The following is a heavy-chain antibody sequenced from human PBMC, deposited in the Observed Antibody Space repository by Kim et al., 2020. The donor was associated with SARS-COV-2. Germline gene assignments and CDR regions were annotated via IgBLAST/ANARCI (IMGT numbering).Heavy chain of an antibody. Sequence: SETLSLTCTVSGGSISSGDYYWSWIRQPPGKGLEWIGYIYYSGSTYYNPSLKSRVTIAVDTSKNQFSLKLSSVTAADTAVYYCARDPCSSWYSNAFDIWGQGTMVTVSS. CDR3: ARDPCSSWYSNAFDI. D-gene: IGHD6-13*01. V-gene: IGHV4-30-4*01. CDR2: IYYSGST. CDR1: GGSISSGDYY. J-gene: IGHJ3*02.